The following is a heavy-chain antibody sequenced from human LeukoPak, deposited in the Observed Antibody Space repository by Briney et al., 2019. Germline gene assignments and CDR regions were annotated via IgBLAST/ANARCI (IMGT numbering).Heavy chain of an antibody. CDR1: GGSISSSNYY. D-gene: IGHD2-21*01. Sequence: SETLSLTCTVSGGSISSSNYYWGWIRQPPGKGLEWIGSIFGSIYYSGSTYYNPSLKSRVTISVDTSKNQFSLKLSSVTAADTAVYYCARHAGDSETLSPFDYWGQGILVTVSS. V-gene: IGHV4-39*01. CDR2: IYYSGST. CDR3: ARHAGDSETLSPFDY. J-gene: IGHJ4*02.